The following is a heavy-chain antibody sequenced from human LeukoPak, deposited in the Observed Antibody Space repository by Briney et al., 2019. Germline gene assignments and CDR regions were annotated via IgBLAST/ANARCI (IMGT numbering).Heavy chain of an antibody. CDR3: ARGGPFS. V-gene: IGHV3-30-3*01. J-gene: IGHJ4*02. CDR1: GFTSRSYA. Sequence: PGGPLTLSCAASGFTSRSYAMHGPRRAPGKGLEWVAVISYDGSNKYYADSVKGRFTISRDNSKNTLYLQMNSLRAEDTAVYYCARGGPFSWGPGTLVTVSS. D-gene: IGHD3-10*01. CDR2: ISYDGSNK.